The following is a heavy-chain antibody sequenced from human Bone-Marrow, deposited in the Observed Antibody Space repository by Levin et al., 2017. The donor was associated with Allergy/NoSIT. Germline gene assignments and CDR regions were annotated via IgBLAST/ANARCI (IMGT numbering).Heavy chain of an antibody. V-gene: IGHV4-31*03. CDR3: AGSLDIVTTMALDF. D-gene: IGHD5-12*01. J-gene: IGHJ4*02. CDR1: GDFIRTGGYY. Sequence: PSETLSLTCSVSGDFIRTGGYYWSWIRQHPGKGLEWIAYIYNSGNTYYNPSLKSRATISIDQSKKQFSLNLTSVTAADTAVYYCAGSLDIVTTMALDFWGQGTLVTVSS. CDR2: IYNSGNT.